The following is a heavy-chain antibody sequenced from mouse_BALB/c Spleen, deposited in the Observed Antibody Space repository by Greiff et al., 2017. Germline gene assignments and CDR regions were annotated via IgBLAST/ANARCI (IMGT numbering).Heavy chain of an antibody. J-gene: IGHJ3*01. V-gene: IGHV14-1*02. CDR2: IDPENGNT. CDR3: ARVRQFAY. D-gene: IGHD2-14*01. Sequence: VQLQQSGAELVRPGALVKLSCKASGFNIKDYYMHWVKQRPEQGLEWIGWIDPENGNTIYDPKFQGKASITADTSSNPAYLQLSSLTSEDTAVYYCARVRQFAYWGQGTLVTVSA. CDR1: GFNIKDYY.